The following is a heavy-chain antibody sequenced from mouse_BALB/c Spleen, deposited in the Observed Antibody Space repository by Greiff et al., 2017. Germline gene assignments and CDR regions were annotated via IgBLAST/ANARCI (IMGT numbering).Heavy chain of an antibody. CDR1: GFTFSSYG. CDR2: INSNGGST. J-gene: IGHJ2*01. Sequence: EVQVVESGGGLVQPGGSLKLSCAASGFTFSSYGMSWVRQTPDKRLELVATINSNGGSTYYPDSVKGRFTISRDNAKNTLYLQMSSLKSEDTAMYYCARGLFDYWGQGTTLTVSS. V-gene: IGHV5-6-3*01. CDR3: ARGLFDY.